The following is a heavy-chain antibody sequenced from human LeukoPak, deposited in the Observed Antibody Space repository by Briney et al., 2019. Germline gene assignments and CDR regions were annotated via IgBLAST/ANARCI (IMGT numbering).Heavy chain of an antibody. J-gene: IGHJ4*02. Sequence: SETLSLTCTVSGGSISSYYWGWIRQPPGKGLGWIGSIYYSGSTYYNPSLKSRVTISVDTSKNQFSLKLSSVTAADTAVYYCARRRRRFGESFDYWGQGTLVTVSS. D-gene: IGHD3-10*01. V-gene: IGHV4-39*01. CDR1: GGSISSYY. CDR2: IYYSGST. CDR3: ARRRRRFGESFDY.